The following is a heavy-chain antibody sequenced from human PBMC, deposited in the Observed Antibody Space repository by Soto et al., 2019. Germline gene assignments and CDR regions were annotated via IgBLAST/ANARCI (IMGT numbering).Heavy chain of an antibody. CDR2: ISAYNGNT. D-gene: IGHD3-10*01. V-gene: IGHV1-18*01. CDR3: ARGRMSVYCGSGSYYIPRGYMDV. J-gene: IGHJ6*03. Sequence: QVQLVQSGAEVKKPGASVKVSCKASGYTFTSYGISWVRQAPGQGLEWMGWISAYNGNTNYAQKRQRRLTITTDTSTSTAYMELRSVSSDDTAVYYCARGRMSVYCGSGSYYIPRGYMDVWGKGTTVTVSS. CDR1: GYTFTSYG.